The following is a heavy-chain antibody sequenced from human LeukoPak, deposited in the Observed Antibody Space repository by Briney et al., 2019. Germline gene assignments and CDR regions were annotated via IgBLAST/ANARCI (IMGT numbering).Heavy chain of an antibody. Sequence: ASVKVSCKASGYTFSNYYLHWVRQAPGQGLEWMGFINPTAGNTYYAQRFQGRVTMTRNTSTSTVYMELSGLRSEDTAVYYCARIRDGYNDAYDIWGQGTMVTVPS. CDR1: GYTFSNYY. V-gene: IGHV1-46*01. D-gene: IGHD5-24*01. J-gene: IGHJ3*02. CDR2: INPTAGNT. CDR3: ARIRDGYNDAYDI.